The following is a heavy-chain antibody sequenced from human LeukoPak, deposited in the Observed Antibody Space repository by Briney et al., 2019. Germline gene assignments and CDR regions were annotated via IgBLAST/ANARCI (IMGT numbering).Heavy chain of an antibody. CDR2: INHSGST. V-gene: IGHV4-34*01. CDR3: ASLIAAPLGWFDP. J-gene: IGHJ5*02. D-gene: IGHD6-13*01. CDR1: GGSFSGYY. Sequence: SETLSLTCAVYGGSFSGYYWSWIRQPPGKGLEWIGEINHSGSTNYNPSLKSRVTISVDTSKNQFSLKLSSVTAADTAVYYCASLIAAPLGWFDPWGQGTLVTVSS.